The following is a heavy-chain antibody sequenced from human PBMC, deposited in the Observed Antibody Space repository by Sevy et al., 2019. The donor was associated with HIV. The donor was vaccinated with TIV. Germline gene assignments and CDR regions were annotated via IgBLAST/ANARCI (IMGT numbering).Heavy chain of an antibody. Sequence: GGSLRLSCVASGFIFNSYTMNWVRQAPGKGLEWVSSISGHGGSTYYTNSVKGQFTISRDNFRNTLELEMNSLRAEDTAVYYCAGGFWSGFDYRGQGARVTVSS. CDR2: ISGHGGST. J-gene: IGHJ4*02. CDR3: AGGFWSGFDY. V-gene: IGHV3-23*01. CDR1: GFIFNSYT. D-gene: IGHD3-3*01.